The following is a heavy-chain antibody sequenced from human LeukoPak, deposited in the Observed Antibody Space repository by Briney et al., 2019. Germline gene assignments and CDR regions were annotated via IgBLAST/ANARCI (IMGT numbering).Heavy chain of an antibody. Sequence: ASVKVSCKASGYTFTSYAMHWVRQAPGQRLEWMGWINAGNGNTKYSQKFQGRVTIARDTSASTAYMELSSLRSEDTAVYYCARDSSGWVNWFDPWGQGTLVTVSS. CDR1: GYTFTSYA. D-gene: IGHD6-19*01. J-gene: IGHJ5*02. V-gene: IGHV1-3*01. CDR3: ARDSSGWVNWFDP. CDR2: INAGNGNT.